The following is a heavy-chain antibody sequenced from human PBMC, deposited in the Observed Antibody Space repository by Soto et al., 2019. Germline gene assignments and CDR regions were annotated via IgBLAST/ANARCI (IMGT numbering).Heavy chain of an antibody. CDR2: ISGSGGST. D-gene: IGHD3-22*01. Sequence: GGSLRLSCAASGFTFSSYAMSWVRQAPGKGLEWVSAISGSGGSTYYADSVKGRFTISRDNSKNTLYLQMNSLRAEDTAVYYCAKSADSSGYYAEWFDPWGQGTLVTVSS. CDR3: AKSADSSGYYAEWFDP. CDR1: GFTFSSYA. J-gene: IGHJ5*02. V-gene: IGHV3-23*01.